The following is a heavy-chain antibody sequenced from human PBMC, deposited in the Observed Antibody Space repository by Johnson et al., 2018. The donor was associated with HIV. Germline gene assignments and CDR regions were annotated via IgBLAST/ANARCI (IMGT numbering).Heavy chain of an antibody. D-gene: IGHD1-26*01. CDR1: GFTFSIYA. Sequence: QVQLVESGGGVVQPGRSLRLSCAASGFTFSIYAMHWVRQAPGKGLEWVAVISYDGSNKYYADSVKGRFTISRDNSKNTLDLQMNSQGAEDTAVYYWGREGKWGLRRGAFDIWGQGTMVTVSS. J-gene: IGHJ3*02. V-gene: IGHV3-30*04. CDR3: GREGKWGLRRGAFDI. CDR2: ISYDGSNK.